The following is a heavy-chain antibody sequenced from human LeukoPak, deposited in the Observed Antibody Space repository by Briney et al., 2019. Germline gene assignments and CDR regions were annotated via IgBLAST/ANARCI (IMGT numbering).Heavy chain of an antibody. CDR2: IYTSGST. CDR1: GGSISSSSYY. CDR3: ARDNVVVTAIPFDY. D-gene: IGHD2-21*02. V-gene: IGHV4-61*02. J-gene: IGHJ4*02. Sequence: NASETLSLTCTVSGGSISSSSYYWSWIRQPAGKGLEWIGRIYTSGSTNYNPSLKSRVTMSVDTSKNQFSLKLSSVTAADTAVYYCARDNVVVTAIPFDYWGQGTLVTVSS.